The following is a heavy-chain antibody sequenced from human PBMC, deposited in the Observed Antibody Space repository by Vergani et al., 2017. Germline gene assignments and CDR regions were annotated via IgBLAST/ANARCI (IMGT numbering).Heavy chain of an antibody. V-gene: IGHV4-59*01. CDR3: ASSYVRYYYYYMDV. CDR2: IYYSGST. CDR1: GGSISSYY. Sequence: QVQLQESGPGLVKPSETLSLTCTVSGGSISSYYWSWIRQTPGKGLEWIGYIYYSGSTNYNPSLKSRVTISVDTSKNQFSLKLSSVTAADTAVYYCASSYVRYYYYYMDVWGKGTTVTVSS. J-gene: IGHJ6*03. D-gene: IGHD1-26*01.